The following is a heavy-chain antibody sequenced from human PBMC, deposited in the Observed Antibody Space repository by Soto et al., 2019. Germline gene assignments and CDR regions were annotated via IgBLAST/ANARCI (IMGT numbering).Heavy chain of an antibody. V-gene: IGHV1-18*01. J-gene: IGHJ4*02. CDR1: GYTFTTYG. D-gene: IGHD3-16*01. Sequence: QVQLVQSGAEVKKPGASVKVSCKASGYTFTTYGISWMRQAPGQGLEWMGWISGYNGNRNYAQNLQGRVTWTTDTSTSTAYMELRNLRSDDTAVYYCAREVEARGGEYDYWGQGTLVIVSS. CDR2: ISGYNGNR. CDR3: AREVEARGGEYDY.